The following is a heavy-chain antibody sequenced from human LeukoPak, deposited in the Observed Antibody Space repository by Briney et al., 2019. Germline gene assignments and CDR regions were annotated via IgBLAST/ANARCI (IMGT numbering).Heavy chain of an antibody. J-gene: IGHJ2*01. CDR1: GFTFSSYW. CDR3: AKEVVRYCSGGSCSQYWYFDL. D-gene: IGHD2-15*01. CDR2: ISSSSSTI. Sequence: GGSLRLSCAASGFTFSSYWMSWVRQAPGKGLEWVSYISSSSSTIYYADSVKGRFTISRDNAKNSLYLQMNSLRAEDTAVYYCAKEVVRYCSGGSCSQYWYFDLWGRGTLVTVSS. V-gene: IGHV3-48*01.